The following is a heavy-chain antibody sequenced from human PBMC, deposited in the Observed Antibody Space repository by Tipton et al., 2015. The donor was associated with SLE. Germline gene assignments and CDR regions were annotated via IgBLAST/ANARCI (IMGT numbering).Heavy chain of an antibody. Sequence: TLSLTCTVSGGSITSGSYYWSWIRQPAGKGLEWIGRIYTSGSTNYNPTLKSRVTISVDTTKNQFSLNLCSVTAADTAVYYCARGPGGILTGYSYYFDYWGQGTLVTVSS. CDR1: GGSITSGSYY. D-gene: IGHD3-9*01. CDR2: IYTSGST. J-gene: IGHJ4*02. V-gene: IGHV4-61*02. CDR3: ARGPGGILTGYSYYFDY.